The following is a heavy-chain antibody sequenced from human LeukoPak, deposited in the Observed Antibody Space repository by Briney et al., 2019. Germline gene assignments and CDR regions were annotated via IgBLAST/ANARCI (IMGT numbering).Heavy chain of an antibody. V-gene: IGHV3-30*18. D-gene: IGHD6-13*01. CDR3: AKDSSRWAFDY. CDR1: GVTLSSYG. J-gene: IGHJ4*02. Sequence: GGSLRLSCTGSGVTLSSYGMHWVRQAPGKGLEWVAVTLYDGTNEYHADSVKGRFTVSRDNSKNTLYLQMNSLRIEDTAVYFCAKDSSRWAFDYWGQGTLVTVSS. CDR2: TLYDGTNE.